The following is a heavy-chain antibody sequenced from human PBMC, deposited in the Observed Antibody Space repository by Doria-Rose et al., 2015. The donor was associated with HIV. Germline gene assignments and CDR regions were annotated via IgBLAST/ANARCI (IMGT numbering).Heavy chain of an antibody. D-gene: IGHD6-13*01. CDR1: GVSLSSPGMG. J-gene: IGHJ4*02. CDR3: ARIKSSRWYHKYYFDF. Sequence: ESGPELVKPTETLTLTCTVSGVSLSSPGMGVSWIRQPPGKALEWLANIFSDDERSYKTSLKSRLTISRGTSKSQVVLTMTDMDPVDTATYYCARIKSSRWYHKYYFDFWGQGTLVIVSA. V-gene: IGHV2-26*01. CDR2: IFSDDER.